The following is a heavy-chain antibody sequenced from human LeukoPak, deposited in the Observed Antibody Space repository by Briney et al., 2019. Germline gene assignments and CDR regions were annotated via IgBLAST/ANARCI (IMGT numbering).Heavy chain of an antibody. J-gene: IGHJ3*02. D-gene: IGHD2-15*01. V-gene: IGHV1-2*02. CDR1: VYTFTGYF. CDR2: INPNSGGT. Sequence: ASVKVSCKSSVYTFTGYFMHWVRQAPGQGLEWMGWINPNSGGTNYAQKFQGSVTLTRDTSISTAYMELSRLRSDDTAVYYCAREEGIVVVVARSSAFDIWGQGTMVTVSS. CDR3: AREEGIVVVVARSSAFDI.